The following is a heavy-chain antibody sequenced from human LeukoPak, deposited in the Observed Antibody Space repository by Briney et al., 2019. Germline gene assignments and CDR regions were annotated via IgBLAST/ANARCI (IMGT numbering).Heavy chain of an antibody. D-gene: IGHD5-12*01. CDR3: ARDGLVATTPYFDY. J-gene: IGHJ4*02. CDR2: IYTSGST. CDR1: GGSISSYY. Sequence: SETLSLTCTVSGGSISSYYWSWIRQPAGKGLEWIGRIYTSGSTNYNPSLKSRVTMSVDTSKNQFSLKLSSVTAADTAVYYCARDGLVATTPYFDYWGQGTLVTVSS. V-gene: IGHV4-4*07.